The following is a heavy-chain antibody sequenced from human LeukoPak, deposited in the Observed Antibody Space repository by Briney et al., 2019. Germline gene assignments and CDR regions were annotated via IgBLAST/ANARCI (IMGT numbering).Heavy chain of an antibody. Sequence: GGSLRLSCAASGFTFSSYAMHWVRQAPGKGLEYVSAISSNGGSTYYANSVKGRFTISRDNSKNTLYLQMGSLRADDMPAYYCARDGEPGTTDNNPYWGQGTLVTVSS. CDR1: GFTFSSYA. D-gene: IGHD1-7*01. J-gene: IGHJ4*02. CDR2: ISSNGGST. CDR3: ARDGEPGTTDNNPY. V-gene: IGHV3-64*01.